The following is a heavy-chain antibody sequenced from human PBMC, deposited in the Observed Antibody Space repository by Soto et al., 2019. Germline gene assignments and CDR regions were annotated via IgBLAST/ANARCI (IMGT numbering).Heavy chain of an antibody. CDR2: ISGSGGST. CDR1: GFTFSSYA. D-gene: IGHD3-16*02. V-gene: IGHV3-23*01. Sequence: EVQLLESGGGLVQPGGSLRLSCAASGFTFSSYAMSWVRQAPGKGLEWVSAISGSGGSTYYADSVKGRFTISRDNSKNTLYLQMNSLRAEDTAVYYCAKVLGAPYDYVWGSYRASPSIYYYYGMDVWGQGTTVTVSS. J-gene: IGHJ6*02. CDR3: AKVLGAPYDYVWGSYRASPSIYYYYGMDV.